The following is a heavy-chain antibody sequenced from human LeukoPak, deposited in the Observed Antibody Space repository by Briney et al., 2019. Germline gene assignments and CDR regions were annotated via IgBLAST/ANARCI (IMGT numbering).Heavy chain of an antibody. V-gene: IGHV3-7*01. J-gene: IGHJ4*02. CDR2: IKQDGSEK. Sequence: PGGSLRLSCAAAGFTFSSYWMSWVRQAPGKGLDWVANIKQDGSEKYYVDSVKGRFTISRDNAKNSLYLQMNSLRAEDTAVYYCARPHLWFGELYFDYWGQGTLVTVSS. CDR1: GFTFSSYW. CDR3: ARPHLWFGELYFDY. D-gene: IGHD3-10*01.